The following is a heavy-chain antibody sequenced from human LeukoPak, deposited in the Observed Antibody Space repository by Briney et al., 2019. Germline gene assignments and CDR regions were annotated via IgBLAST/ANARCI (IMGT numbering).Heavy chain of an antibody. V-gene: IGHV1-69*13. CDR2: IIPIFGTA. J-gene: IGHJ5*02. D-gene: IGHD2-15*01. CDR1: GYTFTSYA. Sequence: SVKVSCKASGYTFTSYAISWVRQAPGQGLEWMGGIIPIFGTANYAQKFQGRVTITADESTSTAYMELSSLRPEDTAVYYCARALGYCSGGSCYHHNWFDPWGQGTLVTVSS. CDR3: ARALGYCSGGSCYHHNWFDP.